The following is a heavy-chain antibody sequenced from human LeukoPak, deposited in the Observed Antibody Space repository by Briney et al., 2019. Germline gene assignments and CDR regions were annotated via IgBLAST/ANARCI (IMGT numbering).Heavy chain of an antibody. CDR2: ISYDGSNK. V-gene: IGHV3-30-3*01. CDR3: ARDAFDI. Sequence: GGSLRLSCAASGFTFSSYAMHWVRQAPGKGLEWVAVISYDGSNKYYADSVKGRFTISRDNSKNTLYLQMNSLRAEDTAVHYCARDAFDIWGQGTMVTVSS. CDR1: GFTFSSYA. J-gene: IGHJ3*02.